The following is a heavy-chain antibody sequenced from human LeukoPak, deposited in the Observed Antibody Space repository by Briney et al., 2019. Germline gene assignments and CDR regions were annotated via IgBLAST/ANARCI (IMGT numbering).Heavy chain of an antibody. CDR1: GYSFTSYW. CDR3: ARHHFAQVENWFDP. J-gene: IGHJ5*02. CDR2: IYPGDSDI. V-gene: IGHV5-51*01. Sequence: GESLKISCKGSGYSFTSYWIAWVRQMPGKGLEWMGIIYPGDSDIRYSPSFQGQVTISADKSISTAYLQWSSLKASDTAMYYCARHHFAQVENWFDPWGQGTLVTVSS. D-gene: IGHD2-2*01.